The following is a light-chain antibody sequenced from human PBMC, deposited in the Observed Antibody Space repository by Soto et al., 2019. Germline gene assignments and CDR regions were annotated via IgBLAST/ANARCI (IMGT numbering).Light chain of an antibody. CDR2: EVN. Sequence: QSALTQPASMSGSPGQSITISCTGTSSDVGSYYPVSWFQQHPGKAPKLIIYEVNKRPSGVSDRFSGSKSGNTASLTISGLQAAEEAEYYCCSYAGDTTFFVFGTGTKLTVL. J-gene: IGLJ1*01. CDR1: SSDVGSYYP. CDR3: CSYAGDTTFFV. V-gene: IGLV2-23*02.